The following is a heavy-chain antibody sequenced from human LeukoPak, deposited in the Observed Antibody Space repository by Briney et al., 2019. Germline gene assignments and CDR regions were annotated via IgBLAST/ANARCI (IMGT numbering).Heavy chain of an antibody. CDR2: ISSSSSTK. V-gene: IGHV3-48*04. CDR3: ARALVVPTAKTGGAVF. J-gene: IGHJ4*02. CDR1: GFTFSSYS. Sequence: KSGGSLRLSCAASGFTFSSYSMNWVRQAPGKGLEWVSYISSSSSTKYYADSVKGRFTISRDNAKNSLYLQMNSLRAEDTAVYYCARALVVPTAKTGGAVFWGQGTLVTVSS. D-gene: IGHD2-2*01.